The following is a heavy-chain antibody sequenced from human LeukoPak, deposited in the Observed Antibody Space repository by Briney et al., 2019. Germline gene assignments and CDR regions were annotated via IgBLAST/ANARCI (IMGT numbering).Heavy chain of an antibody. D-gene: IGHD3-10*01. CDR1: GFTFSSYA. V-gene: IGHV3-23*01. CDR2: IIGSGGFT. CDR3: AKGYYGSFDY. Sequence: GVSLRLSCAASGFTFSSYAMNWVRQAPGKGLEWVSTIIGSGGFTYYADSVKGRFTISRDNSKNTLYLQMNSLRAEDTAVYYCAKGYYGSFDYWGQGTLVTVSS. J-gene: IGHJ4*02.